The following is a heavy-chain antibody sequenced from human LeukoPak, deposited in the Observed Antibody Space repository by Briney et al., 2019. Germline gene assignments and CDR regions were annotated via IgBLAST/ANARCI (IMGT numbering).Heavy chain of an antibody. J-gene: IGHJ3*02. Sequence: PGGSLRLSCAASGFTVSSNYMSWVRQAPGKGLEWVSVIYSGGSTYYADSVKGRFTISRDNSKNTLYLQMNSLRAEDTAVYYCASRVAGYPYDAFDIWGQGTMVTVSS. V-gene: IGHV3-66*01. CDR3: ASRVAGYPYDAFDI. CDR1: GFTVSSNY. D-gene: IGHD3-9*01. CDR2: IYSGGST.